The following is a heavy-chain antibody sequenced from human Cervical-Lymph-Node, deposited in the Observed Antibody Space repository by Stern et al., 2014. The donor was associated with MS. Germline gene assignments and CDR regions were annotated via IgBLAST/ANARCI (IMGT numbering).Heavy chain of an antibody. V-gene: IGHV1-69*01. D-gene: IGHD6-19*01. CDR1: GGTFSSYA. CDR2: IIPIFGTA. CDR3: ARASSGWASYYYYGMDV. Sequence: VQLEESGAEVKKPGSSVKVSCKASGGTFSSYAISWVRQAPGQGLEWMGGIIPIFGTANYAQKFQGRVTITADESTSTAYMELSSLRSEDTAVYYCARASSGWASYYYYGMDVWGQGTTVTVSS. J-gene: IGHJ6*02.